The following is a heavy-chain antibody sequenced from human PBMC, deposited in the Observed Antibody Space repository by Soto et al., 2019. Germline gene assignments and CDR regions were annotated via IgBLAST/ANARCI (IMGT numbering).Heavy chain of an antibody. J-gene: IGHJ4*01. Sequence: ASVKVSCKASGYSFISYYLHWVRQAPGQGLEWMGLIDPDTGSTNYAQKFQGRITMTRDTSTSTVYVELSSLRSEDTAVYYCTTDSYITMIVVRFDYWGHGTLVTVSS. D-gene: IGHD3-22*01. CDR3: TTDSYITMIVVRFDY. CDR2: IDPDTGST. CDR1: GYSFISYY. V-gene: IGHV1-46*01.